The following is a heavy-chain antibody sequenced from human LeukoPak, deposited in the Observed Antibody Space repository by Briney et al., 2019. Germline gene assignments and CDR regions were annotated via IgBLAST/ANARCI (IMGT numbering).Heavy chain of an antibody. CDR1: GGSISSSSYY. D-gene: IGHD3-22*01. Sequence: SETLSLTCTVSGGSISSSSYYWGWIRQPPGKGLEWIGSIYYSGSTYYNPSLKSRVTISVDTSKNQFSLKLSSVTAADTAVYYCARDDSPLYGSSGYYNHDAFDIWGQGTMVTVSS. CDR2: IYYSGST. J-gene: IGHJ3*02. V-gene: IGHV4-39*07. CDR3: ARDDSPLYGSSGYYNHDAFDI.